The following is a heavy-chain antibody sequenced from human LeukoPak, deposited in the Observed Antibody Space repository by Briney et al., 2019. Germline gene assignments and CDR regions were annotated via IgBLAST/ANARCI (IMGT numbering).Heavy chain of an antibody. CDR2: IHHSGST. CDR1: GFTFDDYA. CDR3: ARSQWGYAFDI. Sequence: LRLSCAASGFTFDDYAMHWVRQPPGKGLEWVGYIHHSGSTYYKPSLKSRVTISVDRSKNQFSLKLSSVTAADTAVYYCARSQWGYAFDIWGQGTMVTVSS. D-gene: IGHD6-19*01. V-gene: IGHV4-30-2*01. J-gene: IGHJ3*02.